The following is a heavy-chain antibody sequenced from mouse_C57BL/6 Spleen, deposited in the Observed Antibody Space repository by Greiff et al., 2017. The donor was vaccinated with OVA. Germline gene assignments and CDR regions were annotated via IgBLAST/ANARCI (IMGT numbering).Heavy chain of an antibody. CDR3: TAHPAWFAY. CDR1: GFTFSNYW. J-gene: IGHJ3*01. V-gene: IGHV6-3*01. Sequence: EVKLVESGGGLVQPGGSMKLSCVASGFTFSNYWMNWVRQSPEKGLEWVAQIRLKSDNYATHYAESVKGRFTISRDDSKSSVYLQMNNLRAEDTGIYYCTAHPAWFAYWGQGTLVTVSA. CDR2: IRLKSDNYAT.